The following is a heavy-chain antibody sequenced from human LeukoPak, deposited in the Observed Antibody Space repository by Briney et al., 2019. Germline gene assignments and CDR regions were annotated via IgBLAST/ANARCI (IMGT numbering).Heavy chain of an antibody. CDR3: AGDGYRPPDY. D-gene: IGHD1-1*01. CDR2: IYYSGST. Sequence: SETLSLTCTVSGGSMSSYYWSWIRQPPGKGLQWIVYIYYSGSTRYNPSLESRITISVDTSKNQFSLKLSSVTAADTAVYYCAGDGYRPPDYWGQGILVTVSS. V-gene: IGHV4-59*01. CDR1: GGSMSSYY. J-gene: IGHJ4*02.